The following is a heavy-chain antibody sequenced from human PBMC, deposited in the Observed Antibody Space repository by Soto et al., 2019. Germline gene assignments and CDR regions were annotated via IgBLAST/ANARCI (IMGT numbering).Heavy chain of an antibody. J-gene: IGHJ4*02. D-gene: IGHD2-2*01. Sequence: XSMTVPRQPSVYTFTKHDLHWLRQAPRQTREXMGWIXDGNAKKKYSXXLQGRVTXTTDTSTSTDYMELRSLRSDDTAVYYCAREDPPSLNWGQGTLVSVSS. CDR1: VYTFTKHD. V-gene: IGHV1-3*01. CDR3: AREDPPSLN. CDR2: IXDGNAKK.